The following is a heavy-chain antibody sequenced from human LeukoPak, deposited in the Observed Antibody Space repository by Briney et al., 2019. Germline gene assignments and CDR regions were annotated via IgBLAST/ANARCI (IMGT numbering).Heavy chain of an antibody. CDR2: IKQDGSEK. Sequence: GGSLRLSCAASGFTFNTYWMSWVRQAPGKGLEWVANIKQDGSEKYYVDSVKGRFTISRDNAENSLYLQMNSLRAEDRAVYYCARDPGGWYPYYFDYWGQGTLVTVSS. D-gene: IGHD6-19*01. J-gene: IGHJ4*02. CDR3: ARDPGGWYPYYFDY. V-gene: IGHV3-7*03. CDR1: GFTFNTYW.